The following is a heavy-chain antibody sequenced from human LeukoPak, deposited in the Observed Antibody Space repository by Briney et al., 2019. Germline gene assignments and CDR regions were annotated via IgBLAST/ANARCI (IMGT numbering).Heavy chain of an antibody. CDR2: ISGSGGST. CDR1: GFTFSSYD. CDR3: ARGITMVRVTHAVDI. D-gene: IGHD3-10*01. V-gene: IGHV3-23*01. Sequence: GGSLRLSCAASGFTFSSYDMSWVRQAPGKGLEWVSAISGSGGSTYYADSVKGRFTISRDNSKNTLYLQMNSLRAEDTAVYYCARGITMVRVTHAVDIWGQGTMVTVSS. J-gene: IGHJ3*02.